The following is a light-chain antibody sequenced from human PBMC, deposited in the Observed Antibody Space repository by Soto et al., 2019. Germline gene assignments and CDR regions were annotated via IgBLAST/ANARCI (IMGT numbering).Light chain of an antibody. V-gene: IGKV1-39*01. CDR3: QQSHSIPYT. J-gene: IGKJ2*01. CDR2: AAS. Sequence: DIQMTQSPSSLSASVGDRVTITCRASQTISSYLNWYQQKPGQAPRLLIYAASSLQSGVPSRFRGSGSGTDFTLTISSLQPEDFATYYCQQSHSIPYTFGQGTKLEIK. CDR1: QTISSY.